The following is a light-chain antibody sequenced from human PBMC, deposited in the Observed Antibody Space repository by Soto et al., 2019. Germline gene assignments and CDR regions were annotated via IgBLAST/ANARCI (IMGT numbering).Light chain of an antibody. CDR3: QQYNSMLS. V-gene: IGKV1-33*01. J-gene: IGKJ4*01. CDR2: DAS. CDR1: HDVSRN. Sequence: DIQMTQSPSSLSASVGDRVTIACQSSHDVSRNLNWFQQKPGEAPKLLIYDASNLERGVPSRFSASGSGTDFTFTISSLQPEDVATYYCQQYNSMLSVGGGPEIELK.